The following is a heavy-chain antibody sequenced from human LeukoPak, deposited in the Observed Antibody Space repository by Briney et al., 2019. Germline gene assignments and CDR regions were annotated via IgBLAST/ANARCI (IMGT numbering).Heavy chain of an antibody. V-gene: IGHV3-23*01. CDR1: GFXFXXYV. D-gene: IGHD3-22*01. CDR3: AKDSTMSGSYYGMDV. J-gene: IGHJ6*02. CDR2: ISGSGGST. Sequence: GGSLRLSCAASGFXFXXYVMXXXXXAPGXGLEWVSSISGSGGSTYXXDSVKGRFTISRDNSKNTLYLQMNSLRAEDTAVYYCAKDSTMSGSYYGMDVWGRGTTVTVSS.